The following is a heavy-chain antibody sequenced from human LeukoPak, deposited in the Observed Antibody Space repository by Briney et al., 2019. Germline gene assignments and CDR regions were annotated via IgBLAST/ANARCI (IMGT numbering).Heavy chain of an antibody. D-gene: IGHD6-19*01. V-gene: IGHV3-21*01. Sequence: GGSLRLSCAASGFTFSSYSMNWVRQAPGKGLEWVSSISSSSSYIYYADSVKGRFTISRDNAKNSLYLQMNSLRAEDTAVYYCARDHGYSSGWLDAFDIWGQGTMVTVSS. CDR3: ARDHGYSSGWLDAFDI. J-gene: IGHJ3*02. CDR1: GFTFSSYS. CDR2: ISSSSSYI.